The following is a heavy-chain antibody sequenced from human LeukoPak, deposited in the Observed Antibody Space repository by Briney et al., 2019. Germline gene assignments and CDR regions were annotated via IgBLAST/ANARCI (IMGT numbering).Heavy chain of an antibody. D-gene: IGHD4-11*01. J-gene: IGHJ5*01. CDR3: AREKGSSNYDS. CDR1: GFTFNTYW. V-gene: IGHV3-74*03. Sequence: GGSLRLSCAASGFTFNTYWIHWVRQVPGKGPVWVSRINGDGSSTAYADSVKGRFTISRDNAKNTLYLQMNSLRAEDTAVYCCAREKGSSNYDSWGQGTLVTVSS. CDR2: INGDGSST.